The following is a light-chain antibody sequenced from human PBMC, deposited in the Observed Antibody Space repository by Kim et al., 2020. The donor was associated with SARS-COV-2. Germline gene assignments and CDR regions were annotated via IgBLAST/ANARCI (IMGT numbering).Light chain of an antibody. J-gene: IGKJ2*01. V-gene: IGKV4-1*01. CDR1: QSVLYSSNNKNY. CDR2: WAS. CDR3: QQYYNTPYT. Sequence: DIVMTQSPDSLAVSLGERATINCKSSQSVLYSSNNKNYLAWYQQKPGQPPKLLIYWASTRESGVPDRFSGSGSGTDFTLTISSPQAEDVAVYYCQQYYNTPYTFGQGTKLEI.